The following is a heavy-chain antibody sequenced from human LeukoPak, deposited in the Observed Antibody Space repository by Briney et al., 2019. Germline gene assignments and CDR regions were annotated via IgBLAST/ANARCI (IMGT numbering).Heavy chain of an antibody. CDR3: AKDIGSDDFWSGYPDY. CDR2: ISWNSGSI. J-gene: IGHJ4*02. CDR1: GFTFDDYA. D-gene: IGHD3-3*01. Sequence: GGSLRLSCAASGFTFDDYAMHWVRQAPGKGLEWVSGISWNSGSIGYADSVKGRFTISRDNAKNSLYLQMNSLRAEDTALYYCAKDIGSDDFWSGYPDYWGQGTLVTVSS. V-gene: IGHV3-9*01.